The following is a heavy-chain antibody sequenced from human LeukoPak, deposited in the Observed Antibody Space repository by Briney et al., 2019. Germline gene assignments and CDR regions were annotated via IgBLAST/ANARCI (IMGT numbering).Heavy chain of an antibody. V-gene: IGHV3-30*02. D-gene: IGHD2-15*01. J-gene: IGHJ4*02. CDR1: GFTFRSFG. Sequence: GGSLRLSCAASGFTFRSFGIHWVRQAPGKGLEWVAFIRFDGSNKNYADSVRGRFTISRDTSRSTLYLQMNSLRAEDAAVYYCAKAPVTSCRGAFCYPFDYWGQGTLVTVSS. CDR3: AKAPVTSCRGAFCYPFDY. CDR2: IRFDGSNK.